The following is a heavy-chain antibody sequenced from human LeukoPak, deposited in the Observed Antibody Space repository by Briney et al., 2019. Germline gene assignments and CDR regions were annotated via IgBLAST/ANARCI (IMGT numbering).Heavy chain of an antibody. D-gene: IGHD3-3*01. CDR2: INPNSGGT. Sequence: ASVKVSCKASGGTFSSYAISWVRQAPGQGLEWMGWINPNSGGTNYAQKFQGRVTMTRDTSISTAYMELSRLRSDDTAVYYCARALRDYDFWSGYYDYWGQGTLVTVSS. CDR3: ARALRDYDFWSGYYDY. V-gene: IGHV1-2*02. CDR1: GGTFSSYA. J-gene: IGHJ4*02.